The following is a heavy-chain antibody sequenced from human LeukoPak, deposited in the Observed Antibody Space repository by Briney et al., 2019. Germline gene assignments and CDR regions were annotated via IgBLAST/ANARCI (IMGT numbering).Heavy chain of an antibody. V-gene: IGHV4-34*01. CDR2: INHSGST. D-gene: IGHD2-2*01. CDR3: ARGPWVGSTSPEDWFDP. J-gene: IGHJ5*02. CDR1: GGSFSGYY. Sequence: SETLSLTCAVYGGSFSGYYWSCIRQPPGKGLEWIGEINHSGSTNYNPSLKSRVTISVDTSKNQFSLKLSSVTAADTAVYYCARGPWVGSTSPEDWFDPWGQGTLVTVSS.